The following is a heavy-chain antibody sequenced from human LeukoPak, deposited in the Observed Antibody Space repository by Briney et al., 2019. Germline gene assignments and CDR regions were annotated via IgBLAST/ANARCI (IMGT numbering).Heavy chain of an antibody. CDR3: ARRRYCSGGSCFPRNWFDP. J-gene: IGHJ5*02. Sequence: SETLSLTCTVSGGSISSSSYYWGWIRQPPGKGLEWIGSIYYSGSTYYNPSLKSRVTISVDTSKNQFSQKLSSVTAADTAVYYCARRRYCSGGSCFPRNWFDPWGQGTLVTVSS. CDR1: GGSISSSSYY. CDR2: IYYSGST. V-gene: IGHV4-39*01. D-gene: IGHD2-15*01.